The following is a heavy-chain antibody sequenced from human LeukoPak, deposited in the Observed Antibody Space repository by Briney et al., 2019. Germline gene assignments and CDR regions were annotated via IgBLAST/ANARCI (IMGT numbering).Heavy chain of an antibody. Sequence: GASVKVSCKASGFTFTSSAVQWVRQARGQRLEWIGWIVVGSGNTNCAQKFQERVTITRDMSTSTAYMELSSLRSEDTAVYYCAAEPPYGDYYYYYGMDVWGQGTTVTVSS. D-gene: IGHD4-17*01. CDR1: GFTFTSSA. V-gene: IGHV1-58*01. J-gene: IGHJ6*02. CDR2: IVVGSGNT. CDR3: AAEPPYGDYYYYYGMDV.